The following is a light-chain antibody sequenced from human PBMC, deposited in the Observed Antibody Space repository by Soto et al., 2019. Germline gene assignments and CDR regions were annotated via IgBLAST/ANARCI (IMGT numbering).Light chain of an antibody. J-gene: IGKJ4*01. CDR1: QRISTW. CDR3: QQYNTYPLT. CDR2: KAS. Sequence: DIQMTQSPSTLCASVGDRVTITCRASQRISTWLAWYQQKPGKAPKLLIYKASSLEGGVPSRFSGSGSGTEFNITISSLQPDDFATYYCQQYNTYPLTFGGGTTVDIK. V-gene: IGKV1-5*03.